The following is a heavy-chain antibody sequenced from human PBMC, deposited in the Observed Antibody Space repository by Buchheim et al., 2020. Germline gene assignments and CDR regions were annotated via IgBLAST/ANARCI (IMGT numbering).Heavy chain of an antibody. J-gene: IGHJ5*02. D-gene: IGHD3-9*01. Sequence: EVQLVESGGGLVQPGGSLKLSCAASGFTFSGSAMHWVRQASGKGLEWVGRIRSKANSYATAYAASVKGRFTISRDDSKNTAYLQMNSLKTENTAVYYCTRHYDILSDGNNWFEPWGQGTL. CDR1: GFTFSGSA. CDR2: IRSKANSYAT. V-gene: IGHV3-73*01. CDR3: TRHYDILSDGNNWFEP.